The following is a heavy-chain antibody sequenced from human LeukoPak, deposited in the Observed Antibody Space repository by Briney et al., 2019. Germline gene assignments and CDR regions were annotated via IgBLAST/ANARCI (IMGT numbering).Heavy chain of an antibody. J-gene: IGHJ4*02. CDR3: ARTSYDYVWGSSLYYFDY. CDR2: MNPNSGNT. V-gene: IGHV1-8*01. CDR1: GYTFTSYD. Sequence: ASVKVSCKASGYTFTSYDINWVRQATGQGLEWMGWMNPNSGNTGYAQKFQGRVTMTRNTSISTAYMELSSLRSEDTAVYYCARTSYDYVWGSSLYYFDYWGQGTLVTVSS. D-gene: IGHD3-16*01.